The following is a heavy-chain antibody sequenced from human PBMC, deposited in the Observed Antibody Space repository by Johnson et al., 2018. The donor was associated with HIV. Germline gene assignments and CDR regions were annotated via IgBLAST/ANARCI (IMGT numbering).Heavy chain of an antibody. CDR2: ISYDGSDK. D-gene: IGHD3-16*01. CDR3: ARRGRRADDAFDI. V-gene: IGHV3-30*14. J-gene: IGHJ3*02. Sequence: QVQLVESGGGVVQPGRSLRLSCAASGFTFSSYAMHWVRQAPAKGLEWVAAISYDGSDKYHADYVKGRFTISRDDSKNTLYLQMNSLRAEDTAVYYCARRGRRADDAFDIWGQGTMVTVSS. CDR1: GFTFSSYA.